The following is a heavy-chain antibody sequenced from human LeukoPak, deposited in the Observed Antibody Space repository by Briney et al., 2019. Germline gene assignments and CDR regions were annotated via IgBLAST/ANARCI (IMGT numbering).Heavy chain of an antibody. CDR2: IYYSGST. J-gene: IGHJ4*02. Sequence: PSETLSLTCTVSGGSISSYYWSWIRQPPGKGLEWIGYIYYSGSTNYNPSLKSRVTISVDTSKNQFSLKLSSVTAADTAVYYCARANEARFDYWGQGTLVTVSS. CDR3: ARANEARFDY. CDR1: GGSISSYY. V-gene: IGHV4-59*01.